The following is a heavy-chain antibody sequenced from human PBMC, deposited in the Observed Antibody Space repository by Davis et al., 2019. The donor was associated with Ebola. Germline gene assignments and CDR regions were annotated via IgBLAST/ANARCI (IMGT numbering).Heavy chain of an antibody. J-gene: IGHJ4*02. CDR1: GGSVSSGSYY. CDR3: ARGSGSHYDFDY. D-gene: IGHD1-26*01. CDR2: IYYSGST. Sequence: MPGGSLRLSCTVPGGSVSSGSYYWSWIRQPPGKGLEWIGYIYYSGSTNYNPSLKSRVTISVDTSKNQFSLKLSSVTAADTAVYYCARGSGSHYDFDYWGQGTLVTVSS. V-gene: IGHV4-61*01.